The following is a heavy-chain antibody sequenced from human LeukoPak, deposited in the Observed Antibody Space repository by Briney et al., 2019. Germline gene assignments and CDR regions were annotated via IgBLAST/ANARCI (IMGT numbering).Heavy chain of an antibody. CDR2: IIPIFGTA. V-gene: IGHV1-69*05. CDR1: GGTFSSYA. J-gene: IGHJ5*02. D-gene: IGHD4-11*01. CDR3: ARLATVTPSDP. Sequence: SVKVSCKASGGTFSSYAISWVRQAPGQGLERMGGIIPIFGTANYAQKFQGRVTITTDESTSTAYMELSSLRSEDTAVYYCARLATVTPSDPWGQGTLVTVSS.